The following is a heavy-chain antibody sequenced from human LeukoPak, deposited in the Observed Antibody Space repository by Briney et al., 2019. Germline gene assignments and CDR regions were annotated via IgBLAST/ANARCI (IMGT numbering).Heavy chain of an antibody. J-gene: IGHJ3*02. D-gene: IGHD2-15*01. CDR2: INHSGST. V-gene: IGHV4-34*01. CDR1: GGSFSGYY. CDR3: ARGNRCSGGSCYPDAFDI. Sequence: SETLSLTCAVYGGSFSGYYWSWLRQPPGKGLEWIGEINHSGSTNYNPSLKSRVTISVDTSKNQFSLKLSSVTAADTAVYYCARGNRCSGGSCYPDAFDIWGQGTMVTVSS.